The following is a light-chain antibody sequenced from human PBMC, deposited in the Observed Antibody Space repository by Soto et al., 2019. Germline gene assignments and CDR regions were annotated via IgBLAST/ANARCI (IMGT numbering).Light chain of an antibody. CDR2: GAS. CDR1: QDVISN. CDR3: QQYYDWPRT. J-gene: IGKJ1*01. Sequence: DTVMTQSPVTLSVSPGERVTLSCRASQDVISNLAWYQQKRGQAPRVLIYGASTRATGVPDRFSGSGSGTAFTLTITSLQSEDSAVYYCQQYYDWPRTFGHGTNVEIK. V-gene: IGKV3-15*01.